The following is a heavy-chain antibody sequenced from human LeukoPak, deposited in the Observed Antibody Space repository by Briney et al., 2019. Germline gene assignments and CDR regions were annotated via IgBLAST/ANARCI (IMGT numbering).Heavy chain of an antibody. J-gene: IGHJ4*02. Sequence: SETLSLTCAVSGFSVTTDSYCWGWVRQPPGKGLEWIGYDYCGGNTNYDPSLKRRVTISVDTSKNQFSLTLTSVTAADTAVYFCARDHFGSLDSWGQGILVTVSS. V-gene: IGHV4-61*01. CDR2: DYCGGNT. CDR1: GFSVTTDSYC. CDR3: ARDHFGSLDS. D-gene: IGHD3-10*01.